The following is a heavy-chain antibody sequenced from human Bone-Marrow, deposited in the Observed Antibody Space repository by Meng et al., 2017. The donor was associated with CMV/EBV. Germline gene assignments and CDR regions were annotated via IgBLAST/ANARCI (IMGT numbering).Heavy chain of an antibody. J-gene: IGHJ4*02. D-gene: IGHD3-3*01. V-gene: IGHV1-69*05. Sequence: CKASGCTFSSSAISWVRQAPGQVLELLGGILPIFGTANYAQKFQGRVTITTDESTSTAYMELSGLRSEDTAVYYCAINDDFWSGSVYWGQGTLVTVSS. CDR1: GCTFSSSA. CDR3: AINDDFWSGSVY. CDR2: ILPIFGTA.